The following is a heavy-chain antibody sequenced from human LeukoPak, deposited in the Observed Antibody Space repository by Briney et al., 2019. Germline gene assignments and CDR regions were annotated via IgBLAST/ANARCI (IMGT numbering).Heavy chain of an antibody. Sequence: PGGSLRLSCAASGFTFSSYSMNWVRQAPGKGLEWVSSISSSSSYIYYADSVKGRFTISRDNAKNSLYLQMNSLRAEDTAVYYCAREKRYGSGSYPFDYWGQGTLVTVSS. J-gene: IGHJ4*02. D-gene: IGHD3-10*01. V-gene: IGHV3-21*01. CDR2: ISSSSSYI. CDR3: AREKRYGSGSYPFDY. CDR1: GFTFSSYS.